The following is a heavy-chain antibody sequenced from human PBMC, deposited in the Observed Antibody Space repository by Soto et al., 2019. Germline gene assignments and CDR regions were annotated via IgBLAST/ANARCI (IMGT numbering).Heavy chain of an antibody. Sequence: QLQLQESGPGLVKPSETLSVACTVSGGSISSTNHYWGWIRQSPGKGLEWIGDIYYSGMTRYNPSLKSRVTISVDTSKNQFSLKLSSVTAADTAVYYCARHGYYYDSTGYYYFVWGQGTLVTVSS. J-gene: IGHJ4*02. D-gene: IGHD3-22*01. CDR1: GGSISSTNHY. CDR2: IYYSGMT. V-gene: IGHV4-39*01. CDR3: ARHGYYYDSTGYYYFV.